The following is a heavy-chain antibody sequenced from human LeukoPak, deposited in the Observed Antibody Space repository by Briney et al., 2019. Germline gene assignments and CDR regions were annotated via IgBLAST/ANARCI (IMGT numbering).Heavy chain of an antibody. Sequence: SETLSLTCTVSGGSISSGDYYWSWIRQPPGKGLEWIGYIYYRWSTYYNPSLQSRVTISVDTSNNQFSLKLSSVTAADTAVYYCARVSYDSSGYRLDYWGQGTLVTVSS. CDR2: IYYRWST. CDR3: ARVSYDSSGYRLDY. J-gene: IGHJ4*02. V-gene: IGHV4-30-4*01. CDR1: GGSISSGDYY. D-gene: IGHD3-22*01.